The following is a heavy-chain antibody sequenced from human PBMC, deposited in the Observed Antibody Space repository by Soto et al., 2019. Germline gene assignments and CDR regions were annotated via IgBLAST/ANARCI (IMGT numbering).Heavy chain of an antibody. J-gene: IGHJ4*02. V-gene: IGHV4-31*03. CDR1: GGSISSGGYY. CDR3: ATLRLGELSLYYFDY. CDR2: IYYSGST. Sequence: SETLSLTCTVSGGSISSGGYYWSWIRQHPGKGLEWIGYIYYSGSTYYNPSLKSRVTISVDTSKNQFSLKLSSVTAADTAVYYCATLRLGELSLYYFDYWGQGTLVTVSS. D-gene: IGHD3-16*02.